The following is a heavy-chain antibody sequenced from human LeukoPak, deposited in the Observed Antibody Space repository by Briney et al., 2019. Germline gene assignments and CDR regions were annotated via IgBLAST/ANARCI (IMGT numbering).Heavy chain of an antibody. CDR3: ASFGGTTTFDY. J-gene: IGHJ4*02. V-gene: IGHV1-2*02. CDR1: GYTFTGYY. D-gene: IGHD1-1*01. Sequence: GASVKVSCKASGYTFTGYYMHWVRQAPGQGLEWMGWINPNSGGTSYAQKFQGRVTMTRDTSISTAYMELSRLRSDDTAVYYCASFGGTTTFDYWGQGTLVTVSS. CDR2: INPNSGGT.